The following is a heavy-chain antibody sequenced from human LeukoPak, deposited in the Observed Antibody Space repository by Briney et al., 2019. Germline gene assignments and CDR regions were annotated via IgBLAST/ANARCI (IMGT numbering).Heavy chain of an antibody. CDR2: ISGIGGST. CDR3: AKDTRGYCSGGSCYTFDY. Sequence: GRSLRLSCAASGFTFSSYAMSWVRQAPGKGLEWVSAISGIGGSTYYADSVKGRFTISRDNSKNTLYLQMNSLRAEDTAVYYCAKDTRGYCSGGSCYTFDYWGQGTLVTVSS. CDR1: GFTFSSYA. V-gene: IGHV3-23*01. J-gene: IGHJ4*02. D-gene: IGHD2-15*01.